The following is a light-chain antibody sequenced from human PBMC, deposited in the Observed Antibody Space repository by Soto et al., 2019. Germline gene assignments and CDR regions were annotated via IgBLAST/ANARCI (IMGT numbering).Light chain of an antibody. CDR3: QQYGSSPWT. Sequence: EIEMTQSPATLSLAPGERVTLSCRASESVSTNLAWYQQKAGQAPRLLIYGASTRATGIPARFSGSGSGTDFTLTISRLEPEDFAVYYCQQYGSSPWTFGQGTKVDIK. CDR1: ESVSTN. CDR2: GAS. V-gene: IGKV3-20*01. J-gene: IGKJ1*01.